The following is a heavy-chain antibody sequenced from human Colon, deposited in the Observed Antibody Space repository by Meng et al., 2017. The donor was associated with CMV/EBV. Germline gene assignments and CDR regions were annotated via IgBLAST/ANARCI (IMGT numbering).Heavy chain of an antibody. J-gene: IGHJ4*02. D-gene: IGHD4-11*01. CDR1: GFTFSSYS. CDR3: TRDQGYSRRFDF. V-gene: IGHV3-21*06. Sequence: GESLKISCEASGFTFSSYSMDWVRQAPGKGLEWVSSISTGSTYIYYANSVKGRFTISRDNANNSLYLQMNSLTAEDTAVYYCTRDQGYSRRFDFWGQGTLVTVSS. CDR2: ISTGSTYI.